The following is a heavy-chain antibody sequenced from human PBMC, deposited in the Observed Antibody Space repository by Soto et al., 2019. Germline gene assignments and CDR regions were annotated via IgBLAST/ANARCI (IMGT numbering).Heavy chain of an antibody. D-gene: IGHD3-3*01. CDR1: GYTFTGYY. Sequence: GASVKVSCKASGYTFTGYYMHWVRQAPGQGLEWMGWINPNSGGTNYAQKFQGRVTMTRDTSISTAYMELSRLRSDDTAVYYCARWHGVVIKHFDYWGQGTLVTVSS. V-gene: IGHV1-2*02. J-gene: IGHJ4*02. CDR3: ARWHGVVIKHFDY. CDR2: INPNSGGT.